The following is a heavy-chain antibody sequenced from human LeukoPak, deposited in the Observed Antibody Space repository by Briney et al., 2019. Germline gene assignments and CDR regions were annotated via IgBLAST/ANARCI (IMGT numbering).Heavy chain of an antibody. V-gene: IGHV5-51*01. CDR3: ARRPYSGSPNWFDP. CDR2: INLGDSDT. J-gene: IGHJ5*02. D-gene: IGHD1-26*01. CDR1: GHRFTNHW. Sequence: GESLKISCEVSGHRFTNHWIGWVRQMPGKGLEWMGIINLGDSDTKYGPSFQGQVTISLDKSISTAYLQWRSLKALDTAMYYCARRPYSGSPNWFDPWGQGTLVTVSS.